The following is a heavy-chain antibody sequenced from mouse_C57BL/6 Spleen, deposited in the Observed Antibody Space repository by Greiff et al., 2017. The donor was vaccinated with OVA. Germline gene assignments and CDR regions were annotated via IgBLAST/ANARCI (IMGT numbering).Heavy chain of an antibody. V-gene: IGHV1-54*01. Sequence: VQLQQSGAELVRPGTSVKVSCKASGYAFTNYLIEWVKQRPGQGLEWIGVINPGSGGTNYNEKFKGKATLTADKSSSTAYMQLSSLTSEDSAVYFCARWGGEGDDWGQGTSVTVSS. CDR3: ARWGGEGDD. CDR1: GYAFTNYL. J-gene: IGHJ4*01. CDR2: INPGSGGT.